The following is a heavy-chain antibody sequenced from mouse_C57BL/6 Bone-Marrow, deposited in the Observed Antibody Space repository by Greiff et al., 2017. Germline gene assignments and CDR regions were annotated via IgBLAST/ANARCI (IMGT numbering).Heavy chain of an antibody. Sequence: QVQLQQPGAELVRPGTSVKLSCKASGYTFTSYWMHWVKQRPGQGLEWIGVIDPSDSYTNYNQKFKGKATLTVDTSSSTAYMQLSSLTSEDSAVYYWARAMITTFFDYWGQGTTLTVSS. CDR1: GYTFTSYW. J-gene: IGHJ2*01. CDR3: ARAMITTFFDY. CDR2: IDPSDSYT. D-gene: IGHD2-4*01. V-gene: IGHV1-59*01.